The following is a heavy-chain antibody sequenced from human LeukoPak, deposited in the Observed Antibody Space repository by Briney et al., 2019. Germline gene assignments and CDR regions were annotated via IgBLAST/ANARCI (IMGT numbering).Heavy chain of an antibody. CDR1: GFTFSSYE. CDR3: AREGYDFWSGYYTHYYGMDV. V-gene: IGHV3-48*03. CDR2: ISSSGSTI. D-gene: IGHD3-3*01. Sequence: GGSLGLSCAASGFTFSSYEMNWVRQAPGKGLEWVSYISSSGSTIYYADSVKGRFTISRDNAKNSLYLQMNSLRAEDTAVYYCAREGYDFWSGYYTHYYGMDVWGQGTTVTVSS. J-gene: IGHJ6*02.